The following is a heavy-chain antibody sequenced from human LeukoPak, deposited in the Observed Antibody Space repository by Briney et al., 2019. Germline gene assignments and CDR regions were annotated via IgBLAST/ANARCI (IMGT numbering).Heavy chain of an antibody. Sequence: SETLSLTCTVSGGSISGYYWSWIRQPPGKGLEWIGYIYYSGSTSYNPSLKSRVTISVDTSKNQFSLKLSSVTAADTAVYYCARDSVGPKYYYYYMDVWGKGTTVTISS. CDR1: GGSISGYY. V-gene: IGHV4-59*12. J-gene: IGHJ6*03. CDR3: ARDSVGPKYYYYYMDV. CDR2: IYYSGST.